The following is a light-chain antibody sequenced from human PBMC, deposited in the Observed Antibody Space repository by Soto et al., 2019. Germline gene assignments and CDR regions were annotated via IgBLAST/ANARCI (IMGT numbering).Light chain of an antibody. V-gene: IGKV1-39*01. Sequence: DIQMTQSPSSLSASVGDRVTITCRASQTITSDLNWYQQKPGKAPKLLIYAASNLQSGVPSRFSGSGSGTDFTFTISSLQPEDFATYYCQQTYSTPGWTFGQGTKVETK. CDR2: AAS. CDR1: QTITSD. CDR3: QQTYSTPGWT. J-gene: IGKJ1*01.